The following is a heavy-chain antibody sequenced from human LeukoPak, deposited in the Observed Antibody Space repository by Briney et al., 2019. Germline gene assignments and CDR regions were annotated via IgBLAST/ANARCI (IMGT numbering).Heavy chain of an antibody. CDR3: AKDENYYDSSGYLEYFQH. V-gene: IGHV3-30*18. CDR2: ISYDGSNK. J-gene: IGHJ1*01. Sequence: GRSLRLSCAASGFTFSSYGMHWVRQAPGKGLEWVAVISYDGSNKYYADSVKGRFTISRDNSKKTLYLQMNSLRAEDTAVYYCAKDENYYDSSGYLEYFQHWGQGTLVTVSS. CDR1: GFTFSSYG. D-gene: IGHD3-22*01.